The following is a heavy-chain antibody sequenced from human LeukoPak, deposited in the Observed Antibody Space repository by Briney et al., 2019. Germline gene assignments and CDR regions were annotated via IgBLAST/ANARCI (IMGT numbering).Heavy chain of an antibody. J-gene: IGHJ3*02. CDR3: ARRHFDAFDI. CDR2: IWYDGSSK. Sequence: TGRSLRLSCAASGFTFSSFAMHWVRRAPGKGLEWVAVIWYDGSSKYYADSVKGRFTISRDNSKNTLYLQMDSLTAEDTAVYYCARRHFDAFDIWGQGTVVTVSS. V-gene: IGHV3-33*08. CDR1: GFTFSSFA.